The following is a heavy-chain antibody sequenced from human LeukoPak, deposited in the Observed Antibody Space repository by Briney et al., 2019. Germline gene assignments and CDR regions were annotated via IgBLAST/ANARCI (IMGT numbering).Heavy chain of an antibody. CDR2: ISYDGSNK. Sequence: GGSLRLSCAASGFTFSSYGMHWVRQAPGKGLEWVAVISYDGSNKYYADSVKGRFTISRESSKNTLWLQMNSLRVEDTAVYYCARLHYDVLTGPFDYWGQGTLVTVSS. CDR3: ARLHYDVLTGPFDY. D-gene: IGHD3-9*01. CDR1: GFTFSSYG. J-gene: IGHJ4*02. V-gene: IGHV3-30*03.